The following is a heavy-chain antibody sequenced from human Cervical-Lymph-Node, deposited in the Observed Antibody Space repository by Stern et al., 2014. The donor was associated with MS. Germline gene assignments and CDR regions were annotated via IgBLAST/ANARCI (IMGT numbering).Heavy chain of an antibody. CDR2: IIRPVGTA. CDR3: ATGAGDNWFDP. J-gene: IGHJ5*02. V-gene: IGHV1-69*06. CDR1: GD. D-gene: IGHD3-10*01. Sequence: VQLVESGADVKKPGSSVRVSCKASGDISWLRQATGQGLEYMGGIIRPVGTAHYTQRFQGRLTITADKSTNTTYMELSSLRSDDTAIYYWATGAGDNWFDPWGQGTLVSVSS.